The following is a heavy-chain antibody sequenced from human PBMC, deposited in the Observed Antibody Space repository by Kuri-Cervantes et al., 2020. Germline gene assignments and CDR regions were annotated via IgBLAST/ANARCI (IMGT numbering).Heavy chain of an antibody. J-gene: IGHJ4*02. Sequence: GGSLRLSCAASGFTFSSYWMGWVRQAPGKGLEWVANIKEDGSEKYYVDPVKGRFTISRDNAKNTLYLQMNSLRAEDTAVYYCARVSPFYKFHSSGYYYDYWGQGTLVTVSS. CDR3: ARVSPFYKFHSSGYYYDY. D-gene: IGHD3-22*01. V-gene: IGHV3-7*02. CDR2: IKEDGSEK. CDR1: GFTFSSYW.